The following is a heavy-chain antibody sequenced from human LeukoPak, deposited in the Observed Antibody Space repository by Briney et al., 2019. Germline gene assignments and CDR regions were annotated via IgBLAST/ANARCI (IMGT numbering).Heavy chain of an antibody. Sequence: PSETLSLTCTVSGGSISTYYWSWIRQPPGKGLEWIGYIYYTGSTNYNPSLKSRVTISVDTSKNQFSLKLTSVTAADTAVYYCARHRPICGGDCYAGANYYYYYDMDVWGQGTLVTVSS. CDR2: IYYTGST. D-gene: IGHD2-21*02. CDR1: GGSISTYY. V-gene: IGHV4-59*08. J-gene: IGHJ6*02. CDR3: ARHRPICGGDCYAGANYYYYYDMDV.